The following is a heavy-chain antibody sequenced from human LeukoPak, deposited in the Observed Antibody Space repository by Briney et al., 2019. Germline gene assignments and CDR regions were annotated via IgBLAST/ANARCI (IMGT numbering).Heavy chain of an antibody. CDR2: TYYRSKWYN. CDR3: ARAPHGSGCDY. CDR1: GDSVSSNSAT. V-gene: IGHV6-1*01. D-gene: IGHD6-19*01. Sequence: SQTLSLTCAIPGDSVSSNSATWIWIRRSPSRGLEWLGRTYYRSKWYNDYGLSVKSRITVNPDTSKNQFSLQLNSVTPEDTAVYYCARAPHGSGCDYWSQGALVTVSS. J-gene: IGHJ4*02.